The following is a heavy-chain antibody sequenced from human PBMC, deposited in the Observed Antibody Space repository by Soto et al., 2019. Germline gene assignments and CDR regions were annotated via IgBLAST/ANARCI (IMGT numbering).Heavy chain of an antibody. Sequence: QVQLVESGGGVVQPGRSLRLSCAASGFTFSSYAMHWVRQAPGKGLEWVAVISYDGSNKYYADSVKGRFTISRDNSKNTLYLQMNSLRAEDTAVYYCARDRDGYFDWGHGTLVTVSS. J-gene: IGHJ4*01. CDR2: ISYDGSNK. D-gene: IGHD5-12*01. V-gene: IGHV3-30-3*01. CDR1: GFTFSSYA. CDR3: ARDRDGYFD.